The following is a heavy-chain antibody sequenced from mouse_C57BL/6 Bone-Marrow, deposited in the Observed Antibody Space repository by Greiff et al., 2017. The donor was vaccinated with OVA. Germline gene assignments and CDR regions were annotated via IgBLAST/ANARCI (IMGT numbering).Heavy chain of an antibody. CDR3: ARPYWFLFAY. Sequence: VKLMESGAELARPGASVKLSCKASGYTFTSYGISWVKQRTGQGLEWIGEIYPRSGNTYYNEKFKGKATLTADKSSSTAYMELRSLTSEDSAVYFCARPYWFLFAYWGQGTLVTVSA. J-gene: IGHJ3*01. D-gene: IGHD1-1*01. CDR1: GYTFTSYG. CDR2: IYPRSGNT. V-gene: IGHV1-81*01.